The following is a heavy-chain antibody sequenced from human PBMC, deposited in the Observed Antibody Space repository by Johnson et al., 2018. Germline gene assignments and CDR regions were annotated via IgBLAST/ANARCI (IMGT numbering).Heavy chain of an antibody. CDR1: GFTFSSYW. D-gene: IGHD6-19*01. Sequence: VQLQESGGILVQPGGSLRLSCAASGFTFSSYWMHWVRPVPGKGLVWVSRINTDGSSTRNADSVKGRFTISRDNARKMLYLQMNSLRAEDTAVYYCASTIAVAGPYYMDVWGKGTTVTVS. CDR3: ASTIAVAGPYYMDV. CDR2: INTDGSST. V-gene: IGHV3-74*01. J-gene: IGHJ6*03.